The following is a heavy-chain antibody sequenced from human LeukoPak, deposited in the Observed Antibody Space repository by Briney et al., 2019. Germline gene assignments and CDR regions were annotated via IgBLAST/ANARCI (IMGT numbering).Heavy chain of an antibody. J-gene: IGHJ3*02. CDR1: GYTFTGYY. CDR3: ARGRNYYDTSDFYEGDGFDI. D-gene: IGHD3-22*01. CDR2: INPNSGGT. Sequence: ASVKVSCKASGYTFTGYYMHWVRQAPGQGLEWMGWINPNSGGTNYAQMFQGRVTMTRDTSISTAYMELSRLRSDDTAVYYCARGRNYYDTSDFYEGDGFDIWDQGTMVTVSS. V-gene: IGHV1-2*02.